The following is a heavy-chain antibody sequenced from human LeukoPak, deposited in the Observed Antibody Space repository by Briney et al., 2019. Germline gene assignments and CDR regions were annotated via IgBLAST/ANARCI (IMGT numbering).Heavy chain of an antibody. CDR2: ISGSGGST. V-gene: IGHV3-23*01. CDR3: ARSMRRGSYDS. Sequence: GGSLRLSCAASGFTFSSYAMSWVRQAPGKGLEWVSAISGSGGSTYYADSVKGRFTISRDNGKNSLYLEMNSLRAEDTAMYYCARSMRRGSYDSCGQGALVTVSS. J-gene: IGHJ4*02. D-gene: IGHD2-8*01. CDR1: GFTFSSYA.